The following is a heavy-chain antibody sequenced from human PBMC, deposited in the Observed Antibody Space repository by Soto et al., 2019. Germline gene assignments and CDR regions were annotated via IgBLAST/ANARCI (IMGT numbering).Heavy chain of an antibody. CDR3: ARGLPSIAAREWGNYYYGMDV. CDR1: GGSFSGYY. Sequence: PSETLSLTCAVYGGSFSGYYWSWIRQPPGKGLEWIGEINHSGSTNYNPSLKSRVTISVDTSKNQFSLKLSSVTAADTAVYYCARGLPSIAAREWGNYYYGMDVWGQGTTVTVSS. D-gene: IGHD6-6*01. V-gene: IGHV4-34*01. J-gene: IGHJ6*02. CDR2: INHSGST.